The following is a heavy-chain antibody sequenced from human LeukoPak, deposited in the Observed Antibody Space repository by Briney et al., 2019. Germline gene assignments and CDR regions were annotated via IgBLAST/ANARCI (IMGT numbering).Heavy chain of an antibody. D-gene: IGHD3-16*02. Sequence: GGSLRLSCAASGFTFSSYGMHWVRQAPGKGLEWVAVIWYDGSNKYYADSVKGRFTISRDNSKNTLYLQMNSLRAEDTAVYYCAKHHVWGSYRPEGWFDPWGQGTLVTVSS. V-gene: IGHV3-30*02. J-gene: IGHJ5*02. CDR2: IWYDGSNK. CDR3: AKHHVWGSYRPEGWFDP. CDR1: GFTFSSYG.